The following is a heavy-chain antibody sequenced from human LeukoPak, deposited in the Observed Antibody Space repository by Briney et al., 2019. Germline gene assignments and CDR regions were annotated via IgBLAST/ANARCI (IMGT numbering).Heavy chain of an antibody. CDR2: ISYDGSNK. CDR1: GFTFSSYG. J-gene: IGHJ4*02. D-gene: IGHD1-26*01. CDR3: ASGGLMEATDSFSY. V-gene: IGHV3-30*03. Sequence: SGGSLRLSCAASGFTFSSYGMQWVRQAPGKGLEWVAVISYDGSNKYYADSVKGRFTVSRDNSKNTLYLQMNSLRSDDTAVYYCASGGLMEATDSFSYWGQGTLVTVSS.